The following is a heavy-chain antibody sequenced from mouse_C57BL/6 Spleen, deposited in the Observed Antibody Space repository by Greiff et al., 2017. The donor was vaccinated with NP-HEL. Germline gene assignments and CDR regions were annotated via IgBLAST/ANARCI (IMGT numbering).Heavy chain of an antibody. Sequence: EVQLQQSGAELVRPGASVKLSCTASGFNIKDDYMHWVKQRPEQGLEWIGWIDPENGDTEYASKFQGKATITADTSSNTAYLQLSSLTSEDTAVYYCTRVWDVFDYWGQGTSLTVSS. V-gene: IGHV14-4*01. CDR2: IDPENGDT. CDR3: TRVWDVFDY. D-gene: IGHD4-1*01. CDR1: GFNIKDDY. J-gene: IGHJ2*03.